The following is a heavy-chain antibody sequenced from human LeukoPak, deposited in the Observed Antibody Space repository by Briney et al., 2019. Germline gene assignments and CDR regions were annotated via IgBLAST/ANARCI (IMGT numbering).Heavy chain of an antibody. V-gene: IGHV4-34*01. J-gene: IGHJ5*02. Sequence: PSETLSLTCNVSGGSFTNYYWSWIRQTPEKGLEWSGQINHSGDTSYNPSLRSRMTLSVDRSKNQFSLTVTSVTAADTGVYYCARGPGTLGLSPWGQGTLVTVSS. CDR3: ARGPGTLGLSP. D-gene: IGHD1-7*01. CDR1: GGSFTNYY. CDR2: INHSGDT.